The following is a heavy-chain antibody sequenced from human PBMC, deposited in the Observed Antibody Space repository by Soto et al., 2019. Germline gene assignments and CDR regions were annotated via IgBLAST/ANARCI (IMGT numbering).Heavy chain of an antibody. CDR1: GYTFINYY. J-gene: IGHJ4*02. Sequence: ASVKVSCKASGYTFINYYIHWVRQAPGQGLEWMGIFKPTSGSTNYAQKIQGRVTLTMDTSTRTVYMELSSLRFDDTAVYYCARDLAAGDYWGQGTLVTVSS. V-gene: IGHV1-46*01. CDR2: FKPTSGST. D-gene: IGHD6-13*01. CDR3: ARDLAAGDY.